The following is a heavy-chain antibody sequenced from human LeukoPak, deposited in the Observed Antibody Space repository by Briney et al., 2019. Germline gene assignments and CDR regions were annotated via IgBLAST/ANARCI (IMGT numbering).Heavy chain of an antibody. CDR3: ARAPVTSCRGAYCYPFDY. CDR2: TSSSDAGT. J-gene: IGHJ4*02. CDR1: GFTFSSYW. D-gene: IGHD2-21*01. V-gene: IGHV3-23*01. Sequence: PGGSLTLSCAASGFTFSSYWMSWVRQAPGKGLEWVSATSSSDAGTYRADSVRGRFTISRDNSKNTLYLQMNSLRVEDAAVYYCARAPVTSCRGAYCYPFDYWGQGTLVTVSS.